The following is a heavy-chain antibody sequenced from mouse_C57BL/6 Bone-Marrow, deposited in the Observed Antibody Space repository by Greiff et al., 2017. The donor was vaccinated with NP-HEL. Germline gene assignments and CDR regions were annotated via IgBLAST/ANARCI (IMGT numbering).Heavy chain of an antibody. CDR2: INPYNGGT. J-gene: IGHJ3*01. CDR1: GYTFTDYY. D-gene: IGHD1-1*01. V-gene: IGHV1-19*01. CDR3: ARSPHYYGSPFAY. Sequence: EVQLQQSGPVLVKPGASVKMSCKASGYTFTDYYMNWVKQSHGKSLEWIGVINPYNGGTSYNQKFKGKATLTVDKSSSTAYMELNSLTSEDTAVYYCARSPHYYGSPFAYWGQGTLVTVSA.